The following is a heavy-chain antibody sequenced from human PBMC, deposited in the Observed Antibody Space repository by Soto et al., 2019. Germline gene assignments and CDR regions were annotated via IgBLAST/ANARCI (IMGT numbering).Heavy chain of an antibody. CDR3: ARSMHYSDGSNYSPFDY. J-gene: IGHJ4*02. V-gene: IGHV4-61*01. D-gene: IGHD3-22*01. Sequence: QVQLQESGPGLVKPSETLSLTCTVSGGSVSSGNYYWSWIRQPPGKGLEWIGYFYYTGSTNYNPXLQSRVTISVDXSXNXFSLRLSSLTAADTAVYYCARSMHYSDGSNYSPFDYWGQGTLVTVSS. CDR1: GGSVSSGNYY. CDR2: FYYTGST.